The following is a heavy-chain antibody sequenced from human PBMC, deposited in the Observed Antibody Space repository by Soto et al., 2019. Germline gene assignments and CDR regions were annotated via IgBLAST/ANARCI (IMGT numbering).Heavy chain of an antibody. D-gene: IGHD3-16*01. CDR1: GGSISSGGYY. CDR2: IYYSGST. CDR3: ARERGKQQGWFHP. V-gene: IGHV4-31*03. Sequence: SETLSLTCSVSGGSISSGGYYWSWIRQHPGKGLEWIGYIYYSGSTYYNPSLKSRVTISVDTSKNQFSLKLSSVTAADTAVYYCARERGKQQGWFHPWGQGTLVTVSS. J-gene: IGHJ5*02.